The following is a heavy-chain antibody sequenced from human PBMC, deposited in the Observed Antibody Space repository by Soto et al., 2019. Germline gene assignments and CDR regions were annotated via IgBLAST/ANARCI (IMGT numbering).Heavy chain of an antibody. CDR1: GGSISSDNYY. Sequence: QVQLQESGPGLVKPSQTLSLSCSVSGGSISSDNYYWSWIRQPPGKGLEWIGYSYYSGTTHYNPSLQSRVTISVDPSKNQFSLKLNSVTVADTAVYYFAMYRDGGMWYFDSWGQGTLVTVSS. J-gene: IGHJ4*02. CDR2: SYYSGTT. V-gene: IGHV4-30-4*01. CDR3: AMYRDGGMWYFDS. D-gene: IGHD4-17*01.